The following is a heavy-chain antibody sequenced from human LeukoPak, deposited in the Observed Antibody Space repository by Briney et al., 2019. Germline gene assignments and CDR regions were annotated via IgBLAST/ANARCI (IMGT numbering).Heavy chain of an antibody. V-gene: IGHV3-20*01. CDR3: ARGGRGYSGYDFAFDI. D-gene: IGHD5-12*01. CDR1: GFTFDDYG. J-gene: IGHJ3*02. CDR2: INWNGGST. Sequence: PGGSLRLTCAASGFTFDDYGMSWVRQAPGKGLEWVSGINWNGGSTGYAASVKGRFTISRDNAKNSLYLQMNSLRAEDTALYHCARGGRGYSGYDFAFDIWGQGTMVTVSS.